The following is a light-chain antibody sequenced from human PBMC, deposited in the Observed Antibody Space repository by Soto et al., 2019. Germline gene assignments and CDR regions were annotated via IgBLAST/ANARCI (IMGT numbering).Light chain of an antibody. CDR2: GAS. Sequence: EIVMTQSPATLSVSPGGRATLSCRASQSISGTLAWYQQKPGQAPRLLIYGASSRATGIPARFSGSGSGTDFTHAISSLEPEDFAVYYCQHYGNSPPNTFGQGTRLEIK. CDR1: QSISGT. J-gene: IGKJ5*01. CDR3: QHYGNSPPNT. V-gene: IGKV3D-15*01.